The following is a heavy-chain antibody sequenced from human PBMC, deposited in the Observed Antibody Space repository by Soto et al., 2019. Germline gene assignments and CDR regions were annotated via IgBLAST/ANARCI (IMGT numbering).Heavy chain of an antibody. Sequence: PETLSLTCILSGGTISPFYRGWVLPPPGKGLELIGYLYYTGNTNYNPSLKSRVTISVDASKNQVSLRLTSVTAADTAVYYCARVGGVAARTFDCWGQGTVLTVSS. D-gene: IGHD2-15*01. V-gene: IGHV4-59*01. CDR1: GGTISPFY. CDR2: LYYTGNT. J-gene: IGHJ4*02. CDR3: ARVGGVAARTFDC.